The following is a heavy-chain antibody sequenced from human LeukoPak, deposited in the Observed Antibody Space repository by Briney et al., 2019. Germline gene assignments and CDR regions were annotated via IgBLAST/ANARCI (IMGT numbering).Heavy chain of an antibody. Sequence: GSLRLSCAAGGFTCSSYWRRWVRQPPGKGVEGRGNIYYRGSTYYNPSLKRRVTISVDTSKNQFSLKLSSVAAADTAVYYRAGTGLGRHRDYWGQGTLVTDSS. CDR2: IYYRGST. CDR1: GGFTCSSYW. D-gene: IGHD3-16*01. J-gene: IGHJ4*02. V-gene: IGHV4-39*01. CDR3: AGTGLGRHRDY.